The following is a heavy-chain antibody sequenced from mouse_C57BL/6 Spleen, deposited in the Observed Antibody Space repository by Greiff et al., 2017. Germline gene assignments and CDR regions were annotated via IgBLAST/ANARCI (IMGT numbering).Heavy chain of an antibody. V-gene: IGHV1-7*01. J-gene: IGHJ3*01. CDR3: ARERIDYYGSIAY. Sequence: VQLQQSGAELAKPGASVKLSCKASGYTFTSYWMHWVKQRPGQGLEWIGYINPSSGYTKYNQKFKDKATWTADKSSSTAYMQLSSLTYEDSAVYYCARERIDYYGSIAYWGQGTLVTVSA. CDR2: INPSSGYT. CDR1: GYTFTSYW. D-gene: IGHD1-1*01.